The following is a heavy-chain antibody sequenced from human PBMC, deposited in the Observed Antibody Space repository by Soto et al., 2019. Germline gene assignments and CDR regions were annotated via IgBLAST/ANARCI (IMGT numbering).Heavy chain of an antibody. CDR1: RFPVSSNY. CDR2: IYSGGDT. Sequence: PGGSLRLSCAASRFPVSSNYMTWVRQAPGKGLEWVSVIYSGGDTYYADSVKGRFTISRDNSKKMLSLQMNILRAEDTAMYYCAITTYGSGSYSDCWGQGTLVTVSS. D-gene: IGHD3-10*01. J-gene: IGHJ4*02. CDR3: AITTYGSGSYSDC. V-gene: IGHV3-66*01.